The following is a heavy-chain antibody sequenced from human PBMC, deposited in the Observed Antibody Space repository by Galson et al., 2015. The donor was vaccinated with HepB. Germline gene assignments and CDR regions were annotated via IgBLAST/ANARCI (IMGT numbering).Heavy chain of an antibody. CDR1: GFTFSKYA. CDR3: AKGEFICSSTSCYGEYFYYGMDV. J-gene: IGHJ6*02. D-gene: IGHD2-2*01. Sequence: SLRLSCAASGFTFSKYAMSWVCRAPGKGLEWVSAIFGSATSTYYADSVKGRFTISRDNSKNTLYLQMNSLRAEDTAVYFCAKGEFICSSTSCYGEYFYYGMDVWGQGTTVTVSS. V-gene: IGHV3-23*01. CDR2: IFGSATST.